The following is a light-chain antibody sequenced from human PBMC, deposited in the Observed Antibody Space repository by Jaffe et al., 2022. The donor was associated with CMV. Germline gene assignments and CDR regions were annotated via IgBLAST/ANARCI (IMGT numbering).Light chain of an antibody. CDR2: DAS. CDR3: QQYGRSRT. CDR1: ESVSSH. Sequence: EIVLTQSPATLSLSPGERATLSCRASESVSSHLAWYQQKPGQAPRLLIFDASSRATGIPDRFSGSGSGTDFTLTVIRLEPEDFAMYYCQQYGRSRTFGQGTKVEVK. V-gene: IGKV3-20*01. J-gene: IGKJ1*01.